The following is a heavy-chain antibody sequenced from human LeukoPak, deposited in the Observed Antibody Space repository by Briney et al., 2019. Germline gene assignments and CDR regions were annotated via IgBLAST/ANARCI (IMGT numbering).Heavy chain of an antibody. Sequence: GGSLRLSCTASGFTFSTYWINWVRQSPGKGLVWVALINGDGSTTTHADSVKGRFTISRDNAKNTAYLQMNSLRAEDTAVYYCARARFDWLFFSAFDIWGQGTMVTVSS. D-gene: IGHD3-9*01. J-gene: IGHJ3*02. CDR3: ARARFDWLFFSAFDI. CDR1: GFTFSTYW. V-gene: IGHV3-74*03. CDR2: INGDGSTT.